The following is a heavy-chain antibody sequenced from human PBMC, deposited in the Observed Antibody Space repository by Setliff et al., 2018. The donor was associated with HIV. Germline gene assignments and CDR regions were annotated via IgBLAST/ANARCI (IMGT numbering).Heavy chain of an antibody. CDR2: FYHSGNT. V-gene: IGHV4-39*01. J-gene: IGHJ3*02. Sequence: SETLSLTCVVSGDSISRSRYYWGWIRQPPGKGLEWIGSFYHSGNTYYMPSLQSRVTISVDMSKNQFSLNLNSVTAADTAVYYCARGQGCGGGCHYAFEMWGQGTMVTVSS. D-gene: IGHD2-21*02. CDR1: GDSISRSRYY. CDR3: ARGQGCGGGCHYAFEM.